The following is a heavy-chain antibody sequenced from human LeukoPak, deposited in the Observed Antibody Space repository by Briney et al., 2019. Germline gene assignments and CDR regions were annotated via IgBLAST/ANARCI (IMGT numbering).Heavy chain of an antibody. J-gene: IGHJ4*02. Sequence: GGSLRLSCAVSGFHFSIYGMHWLRQPPGKGLEWVAFISFYGSNKYYPAPVKGRFIICRDNSKGTLYPQLNSLRAEDTTTYYCAKGMSNGNDVTTPDNWGQGTLVTVSS. V-gene: IGHV3-30*18. CDR3: AKGMSNGNDVTTPDN. CDR2: ISFYGSNK. D-gene: IGHD1-1*01. CDR1: GFHFSIYG.